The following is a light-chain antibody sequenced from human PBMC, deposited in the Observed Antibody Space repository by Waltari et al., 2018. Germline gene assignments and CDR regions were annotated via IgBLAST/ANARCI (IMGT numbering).Light chain of an antibody. J-gene: IGKJ1*01. CDR2: DAS. CDR3: LQYNSAPWT. Sequence: DIQMTQSPSSLSASVGDRVTITCRASQGISNYLNWYQQKPGKAPERLIYDASSLQSGVPARVSGRGSGTVFTLTSSSLQPEDFATYYCLQYNSAPWTFGQGTKGEIK. V-gene: IGKV1-17*01. CDR1: QGISNY.